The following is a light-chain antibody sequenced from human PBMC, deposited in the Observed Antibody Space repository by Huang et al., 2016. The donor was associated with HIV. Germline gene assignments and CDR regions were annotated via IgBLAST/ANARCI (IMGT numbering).Light chain of an antibody. CDR3: LQYYSVPQT. V-gene: IGKV4-1*01. CDR1: QSVLYSLSKKNY. J-gene: IGKJ1*01. CDR2: WAT. Sequence: DIVMTQSPDSLAVSPGGRATINCKSSQSVLYSLSKKNYLAWFQHKPGRPPKLLIYWATTRESGVPDRFSGSGSGTDFTLTINNLQAEDVAVYFCLQYYSVPQTFGHGTKVEI.